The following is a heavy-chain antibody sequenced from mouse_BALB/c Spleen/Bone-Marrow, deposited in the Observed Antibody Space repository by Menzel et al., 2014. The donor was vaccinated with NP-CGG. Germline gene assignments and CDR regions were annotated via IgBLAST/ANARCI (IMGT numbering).Heavy chain of an antibody. Sequence: QVQLKQSGAELMKPGASVKISCKATGYTFSTYWIEWVKQRPGHGLEWIGEILPGSGTTNYNEKFKGKATFTADTSSNTAYMLLSSLTSEDSAVYYCARLITTGGFAYWGQGTLVTVSA. J-gene: IGHJ3*01. CDR1: GYTFSTYW. CDR3: ARLITTGGFAY. D-gene: IGHD2-4*01. V-gene: IGHV1-9*01. CDR2: ILPGSGTT.